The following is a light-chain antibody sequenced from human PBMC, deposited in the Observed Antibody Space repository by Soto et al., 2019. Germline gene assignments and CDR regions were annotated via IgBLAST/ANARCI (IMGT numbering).Light chain of an antibody. Sequence: EIVMTQSPATLSVSPGETTRLSCRASQSINSDVAWYQQKVGQTPRLLIHGASTRATGIAARFSGSGSGTEFTLTISGLQSEDFAVYYCQQRSNWPPSITFGQGTRLEIK. CDR1: QSINSD. CDR3: QQRSNWPPSIT. V-gene: IGKV3D-15*01. J-gene: IGKJ5*01. CDR2: GAS.